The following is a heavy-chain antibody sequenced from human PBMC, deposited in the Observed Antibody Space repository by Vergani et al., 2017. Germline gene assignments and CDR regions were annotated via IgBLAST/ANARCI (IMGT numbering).Heavy chain of an antibody. CDR3: ARDFWQQLVSNPDY. CDR2: ISYDGSNK. D-gene: IGHD6-13*01. V-gene: IGHV3-30-3*01. CDR1: GFTFSSYA. Sequence: QVQLVESGGGVVQPGRSLRLSCAASGFTFSSYAMHWVRQAPGKGLEWVAVISYDGSNKYYGDSVSVRFTISRDNSKNTLYLQMNSLRAEDTAVYYCARDFWQQLVSNPDYWGQGTLVTVSS. J-gene: IGHJ4*01.